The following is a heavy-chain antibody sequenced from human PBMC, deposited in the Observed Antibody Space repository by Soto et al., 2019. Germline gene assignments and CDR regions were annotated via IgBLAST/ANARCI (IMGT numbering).Heavy chain of an antibody. CDR2: ISYDGSNK. D-gene: IGHD2-2*01. CDR1: GFTFSSYA. J-gene: IGHJ6*01. Sequence: QVQLVESGGGVVQPGRSLRLSCAASGFTFSSYAMHWVRQAPGKGLEWVAVISYDGSNKYYADSVKGRFTISRDNSKNTLYLQMNSLRAEDTAVYYCARDPGVYCISTSCNYYGMDVWGQVTTVTVAS. CDR3: ARDPGVYCISTSCNYYGMDV. V-gene: IGHV3-30-3*01.